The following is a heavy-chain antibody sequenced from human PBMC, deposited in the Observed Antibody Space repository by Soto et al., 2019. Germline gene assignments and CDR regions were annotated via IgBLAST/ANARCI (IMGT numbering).Heavy chain of an antibody. CDR3: ARGNHRWLQLWYFDL. CDR2: IIPIFGTA. D-gene: IGHD5-12*01. CDR1: GGTFSSYT. Sequence: QVQLVQSGAEVKKPGSSVTVSCQASGGTFSSYTISWVRHAPGQGLEWMGGIIPIFGTANYAQKFQGRVTITADESTSTAYMELSSLRSEDTAVYYCARGNHRWLQLWYFDLWGRGTLVTVSS. J-gene: IGHJ2*01. V-gene: IGHV1-69*12.